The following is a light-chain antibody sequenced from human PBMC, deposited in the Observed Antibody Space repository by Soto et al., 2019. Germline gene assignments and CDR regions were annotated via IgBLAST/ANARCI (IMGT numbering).Light chain of an antibody. CDR3: QQRSNWPRT. J-gene: IGKJ1*01. CDR1: QNISSY. CDR2: DVS. Sequence: EIVLTQSPSTVSVSAGERSTLSFVASQNISSYLTWYQQKPGQAPRLLMYDVSNRATGIPARFSGSGSGTEFTLTISSLEPEDLAVYYCQQRSNWPRTFGQGTKVDI. V-gene: IGKV3-11*01.